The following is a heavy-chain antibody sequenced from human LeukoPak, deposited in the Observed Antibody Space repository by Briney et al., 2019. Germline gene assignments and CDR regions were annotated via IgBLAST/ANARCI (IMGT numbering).Heavy chain of an antibody. CDR3: ARLLWFGEPYFDY. J-gene: IGHJ4*02. V-gene: IGHV1-2*02. CDR1: GYTFTGYY. CDR2: INTNSGGT. D-gene: IGHD3-10*01. Sequence: ASVKVSCKASGYTFTGYYMHWVRQAPGQGLEWMGWINTNSGGTNYAQKFQGRVTMTRDMSTSTVYMELSSLRSEDTAVYYCARLLWFGEPYFDYWGQGTLVTVSS.